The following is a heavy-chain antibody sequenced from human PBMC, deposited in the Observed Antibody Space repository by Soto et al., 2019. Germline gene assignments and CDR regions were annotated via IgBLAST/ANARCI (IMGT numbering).Heavy chain of an antibody. CDR2: TYYRSKWYN. J-gene: IGHJ3*02. CDR1: GDSVSSNSAA. V-gene: IGHV6-1*01. D-gene: IGHD2-2*01. Sequence: KQSQTLSLTCAISGDSVSSNSAAWNWIRQSPSRGLEWLGRTYYRSKWYNDYAVSVKSRITINPDTSKNQFSLQLNSVTPEDTAVYYCASINCSSTSCQGTLDAFDIWGQGTMVTVSS. CDR3: ASINCSSTSCQGTLDAFDI.